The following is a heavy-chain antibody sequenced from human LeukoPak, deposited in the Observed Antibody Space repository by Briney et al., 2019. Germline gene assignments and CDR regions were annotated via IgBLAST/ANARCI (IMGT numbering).Heavy chain of an antibody. CDR2: MKGDGSEK. CDR3: GKDWGYGEAGSDL. J-gene: IGHJ4*02. CDR1: GLTSSAYW. D-gene: IGHD6-19*01. Sequence: GRSLTLSCAASGLTSSAYWMRCVRQAPGKGREWGAIMKGDGSEKAYVHSVTSRFSISRDNAQNSLYLQMGRLRAEDTALYHCGKDWGYGEAGSDLWGQGTVVSVST. V-gene: IGHV3-7*04.